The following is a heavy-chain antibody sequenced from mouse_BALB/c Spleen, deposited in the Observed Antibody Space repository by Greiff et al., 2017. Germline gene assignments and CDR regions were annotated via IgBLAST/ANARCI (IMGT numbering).Heavy chain of an antibody. CDR2: ISSGGST. J-gene: IGHJ4*01. Sequence: DVQLVESGGGLVKPGGSLKLSCAASGFTFSSYAMSWVRQTPEKRLEWVASISSGGSTYYPDSVKGRFTISRDNARNILYLQMSSLRSEDTAMYYCARVSIYYYGSSASYYAMDYWGQGTSVTVSS. D-gene: IGHD1-1*01. CDR1: GFTFSSYA. V-gene: IGHV5-6-5*01. CDR3: ARVSIYYYGSSASYYAMDY.